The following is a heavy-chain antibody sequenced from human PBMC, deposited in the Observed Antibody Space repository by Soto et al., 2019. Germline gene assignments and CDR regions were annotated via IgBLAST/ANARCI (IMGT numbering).Heavy chain of an antibody. J-gene: IGHJ4*02. V-gene: IGHV3-7*03. D-gene: IGHD3-10*01. CDR3: ARDRELLWFGELQIYFDY. Sequence: EVQLVESGGGLVQPGGSLRLSCAASGFTFNSYWMSWVRQAPGKGLEWVANIKQDGSEKYYVDSVKGRFTISRDNAKNSLYLQMNSLRAEDTAVYYCARDRELLWFGELQIYFDYWGQGTLVTVSS. CDR1: GFTFNSYW. CDR2: IKQDGSEK.